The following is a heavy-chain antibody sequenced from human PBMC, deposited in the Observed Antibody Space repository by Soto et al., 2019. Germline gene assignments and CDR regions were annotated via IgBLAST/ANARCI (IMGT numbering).Heavy chain of an antibody. CDR2: ISGSGGST. Sequence: GGSLRLSCAASGFTFSSYAMSWVRQAPGKGLEWVSAISGSGGSTYYADSVKGRFTISRDNSKNTLYLQMNSLRAEDTAVYYCAKSRASGTYYYYYMDVWGKGTTVTVSS. CDR1: GFTFSSYA. D-gene: IGHD1-1*01. CDR3: AKSRASGTYYYYYMDV. V-gene: IGHV3-23*01. J-gene: IGHJ6*03.